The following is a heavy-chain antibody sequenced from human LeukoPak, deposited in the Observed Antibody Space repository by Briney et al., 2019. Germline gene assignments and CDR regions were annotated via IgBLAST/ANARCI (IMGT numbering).Heavy chain of an antibody. D-gene: IGHD3-10*01. CDR3: ARTVRGAQHYMDV. Sequence: GGSLTLSCAASGFTFSSYEMNWVRQAPGKGLEWVSYISSSGSTIYYADPVKGRFTISRDNAKHSLYLQMNSLRAEDTAVYYCARTVRGAQHYMDVWGKGTTVTVSS. J-gene: IGHJ6*03. V-gene: IGHV3-48*03. CDR2: ISSSGSTI. CDR1: GFTFSSYE.